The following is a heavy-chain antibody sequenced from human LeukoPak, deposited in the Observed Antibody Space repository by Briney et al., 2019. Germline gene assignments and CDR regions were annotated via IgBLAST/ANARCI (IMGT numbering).Heavy chain of an antibody. V-gene: IGHV4-59*12. CDR1: GGSIRSYH. Sequence: SETLSLTCTVSGGSIRSYHWSWIRQPPGKRLEWIGYIYDSGSTNYNPSLKSRVTISIDTSKNQFSLKLSSVTAADTAVYYCARASRERELPDLFDYWGQGTLVTVSS. CDR3: ARASRERELPDLFDY. CDR2: IYDSGST. J-gene: IGHJ4*02. D-gene: IGHD1-26*01.